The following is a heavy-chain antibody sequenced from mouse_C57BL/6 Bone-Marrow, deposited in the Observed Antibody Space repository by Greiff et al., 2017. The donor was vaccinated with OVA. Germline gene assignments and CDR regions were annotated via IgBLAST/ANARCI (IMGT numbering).Heavy chain of an antibody. CDR2: INPNNGGT. D-gene: IGHD2-5*01. CDR1: GYTFTDYN. Sequence: EVQRVESGPELVKPGASVKIPCKASGYTFTDYNMDWVKQSHGKSLEWIGDINPNNGGTIYNQKFKGKATLTVDKSSSTAYMELRSLTSEDTAVYYCARRGYSNPYWYFDVWGTGTTVTVSS. CDR3: ARRGYSNPYWYFDV. V-gene: IGHV1-18*01. J-gene: IGHJ1*03.